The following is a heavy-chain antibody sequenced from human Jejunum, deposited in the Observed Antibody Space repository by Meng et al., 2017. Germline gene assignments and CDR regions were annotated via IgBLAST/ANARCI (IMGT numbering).Heavy chain of an antibody. CDR3: AREGSTMTGNPWDWYFDL. CDR2: IGTGADT. J-gene: IGHJ2*01. CDR1: GFTFSSYD. D-gene: IGHD3-9*01. V-gene: IGHV3-13*01. Sequence: GESLKISCAASGFTFSSYDCHWVRQATGGGLEWVSAIGTGADTYYAGSVKGRFTISRETGKNSSYLQMNSLTSGDTAAYYCAREGSTMTGNPWDWYFDLWGRGTLVTVSS.